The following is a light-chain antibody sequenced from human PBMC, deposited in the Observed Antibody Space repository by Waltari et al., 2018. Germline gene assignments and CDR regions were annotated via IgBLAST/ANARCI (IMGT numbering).Light chain of an antibody. CDR3: GSYRSSALEAI. CDR2: AVT. Sequence: QSALTQPAAVSGSPGQSITISCTGTSSDIGGYNYVSWYQQHPGKAPKLMIYAVTNRPSGVSNRSSGSKSGNTASLTISGLQAEDEAAYYCGSYRSSALEAIFGGGTKLTVL. J-gene: IGLJ2*01. V-gene: IGLV2-14*03. CDR1: SSDIGGYNY.